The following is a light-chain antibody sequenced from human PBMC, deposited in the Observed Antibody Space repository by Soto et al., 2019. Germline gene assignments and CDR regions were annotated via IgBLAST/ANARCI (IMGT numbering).Light chain of an antibody. Sequence: SYELTQPPSVSVSPGQTASITCFGDKLGDKYACWYQQKPGQSPVLVIYQDSKRPSGIPERFSGSNSGNTATLTIRGTQAMDEADYYCQAWDSSVVFGGGTKLTVL. J-gene: IGLJ2*01. CDR2: QDS. CDR1: KLGDKY. V-gene: IGLV3-1*01. CDR3: QAWDSSVV.